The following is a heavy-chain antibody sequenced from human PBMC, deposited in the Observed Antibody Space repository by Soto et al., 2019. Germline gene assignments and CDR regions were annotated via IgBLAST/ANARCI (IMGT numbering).Heavy chain of an antibody. CDR1: GFTFSSYA. J-gene: IGHJ4*02. V-gene: IGHV3-23*01. CDR3: AKRDYYDSSGYYPIFDY. D-gene: IGHD3-22*01. CDR2: ISGSGGST. Sequence: GGSLRLSCAASGFTFSSYAMSWVRQAPGKGLEWVSAISGSGGSTYYADSVKGRFTISRDNSKNTLYLQMNSLRAEDTAVYYCAKRDYYDSSGYYPIFDYWGQGTLVTVSS.